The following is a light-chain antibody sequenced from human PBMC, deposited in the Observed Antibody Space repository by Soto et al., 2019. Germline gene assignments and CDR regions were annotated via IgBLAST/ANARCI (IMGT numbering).Light chain of an antibody. CDR1: SSDIGDYDY. V-gene: IGLV2-14*01. CDR2: DVN. Sequence: QSALTQPASVSGSPGQSITISCTGTSSDIGDYDYVSWYQQHPGKVPKLIIYDVNNRPSGVSNRFSGSKSGNTASLTISGLQAEDEADYYCSSYTSSSTVVFGGGTKLTVL. CDR3: SSYTSSSTVV. J-gene: IGLJ2*01.